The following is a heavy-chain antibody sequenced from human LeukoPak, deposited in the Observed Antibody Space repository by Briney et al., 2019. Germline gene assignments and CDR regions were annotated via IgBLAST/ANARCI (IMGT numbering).Heavy chain of an antibody. J-gene: IGHJ4*02. CDR2: INAGNGNT. D-gene: IGHD3-10*01. V-gene: IGHV1-3*01. Sequence: ASVKVSCKASGYTFTSYAMHWVRQAPGQRLEWMGRINAGNGNTKYSQKFQGRVTITRDTSASTAYMELSSLRSEDTAVYYCARAPGGSGSYYDYWGQGTLVTVSS. CDR3: ARAPGGSGSYYDY. CDR1: GYTFTSYA.